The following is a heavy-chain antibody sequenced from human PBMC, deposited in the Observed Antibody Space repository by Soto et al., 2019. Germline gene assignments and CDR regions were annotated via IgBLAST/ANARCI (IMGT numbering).Heavy chain of an antibody. CDR1: GGSIRSYY. CDR3: ARGGCTTTDCPSWFDI. D-gene: IGHD1-26*01. V-gene: IGHV4-4*07. J-gene: IGHJ3*02. CDR2: IYTSGST. Sequence: QVQLQESGPGLVKPSETLSLTCTVSGGSIRSYYWSWIRQPAGKGLEWIGRIYTSGSTSYNPSLKSRVSVSLDTSKNQFSLKVNSVTAADTAVYYCARGGCTTTDCPSWFDIWGQGTMVTVSS.